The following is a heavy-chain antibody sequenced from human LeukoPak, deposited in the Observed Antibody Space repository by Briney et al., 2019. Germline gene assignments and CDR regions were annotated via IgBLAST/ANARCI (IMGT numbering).Heavy chain of an antibody. CDR1: GFSFDDYA. V-gene: IGHV3-9*01. Sequence: GGSLRLSCAASGFSFDDYAMHWVRQGPGKGLEWVSGISWSSGSIDYADSVKGRFTISRDNAKNSLYLQMNSLRAEDTALYYCARASILLYAFDIWGQGTMVTVSS. J-gene: IGHJ3*02. CDR3: ARASILLYAFDI. CDR2: ISWSSGSI.